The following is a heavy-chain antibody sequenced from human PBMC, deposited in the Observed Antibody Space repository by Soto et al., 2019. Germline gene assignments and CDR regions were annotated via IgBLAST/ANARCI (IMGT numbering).Heavy chain of an antibody. CDR1: GYTFTSHG. CDR3: ARGPLGYSSSWYDY. J-gene: IGHJ4*02. Sequence: QVQLVQSGAEVKKPGASVTVSCKASGYTFTSHGISWVRQAPGQGLEWMGWSSAYNGNTNYAQKVQGRVTVTTDTSTRKAYMELRSLRSDDTAVYFCARGPLGYSSSWYDYWGQGTLVTVSS. D-gene: IGHD6-13*01. CDR2: SSAYNGNT. V-gene: IGHV1-18*01.